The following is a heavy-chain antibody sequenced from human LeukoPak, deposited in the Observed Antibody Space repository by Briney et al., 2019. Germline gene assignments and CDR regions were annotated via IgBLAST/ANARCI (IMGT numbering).Heavy chain of an antibody. J-gene: IGHJ4*02. CDR3: ARIHNWNYGD. V-gene: IGHV4-39*01. CDR2: IYYSGST. Sequence: PSETLSLTCTVSGGSISSSTYYWGWIRQPPGKGLEWIGSIYYSGSTSFNPSLKSRVTISVDTSKNQFSLKLSSVTAADTAVYYCARIHNWNYGDWGRGTLVTVSS. D-gene: IGHD1-7*01. CDR1: GGSISSSTYY.